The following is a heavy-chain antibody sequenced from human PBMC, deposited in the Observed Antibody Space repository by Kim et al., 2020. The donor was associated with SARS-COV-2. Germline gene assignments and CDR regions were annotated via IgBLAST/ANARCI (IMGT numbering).Heavy chain of an antibody. V-gene: IGHV1-2*04. CDR2: INPNSGGT. CDR3: ARDRGGITMVRGVIPLHWFDP. Sequence: ASVKVSCKASGYTFTGYYMHWVRQAPGQGLEWMGWINPNSGGTNYAQKFQGWVTMTRDTSISTAYMELSRLRSDDTAVYYCARDRGGITMVRGVIPLHWFDPWGQGTLVTVSS. CDR1: GYTFTGYY. J-gene: IGHJ5*02. D-gene: IGHD3-10*01.